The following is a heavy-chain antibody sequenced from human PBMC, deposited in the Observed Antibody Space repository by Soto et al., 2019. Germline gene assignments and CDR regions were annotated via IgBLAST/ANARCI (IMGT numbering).Heavy chain of an antibody. V-gene: IGHV4-61*01. CDR1: GGSVSSGSYY. D-gene: IGHD2-15*01. J-gene: IGHJ3*02. CDR2: IYYSGST. Sequence: QVQLQESGPGLVKPSETLSLTCTVSGGSVSSGSYYWSWIRQPPGKGLEWIGYIYYSGSTNYNPALKSRVTIAVDTPKNQFSLKLSSVTAADTAVYYCARERAQGVVTQQIDAFDIWGQGTMVTVSS. CDR3: ARERAQGVVTQQIDAFDI.